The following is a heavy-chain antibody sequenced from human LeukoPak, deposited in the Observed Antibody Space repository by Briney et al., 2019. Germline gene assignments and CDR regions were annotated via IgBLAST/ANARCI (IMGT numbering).Heavy chain of an antibody. CDR2: ISAYNGNT. CDR1: GYTFTSYG. Sequence: ASVKVSCKASGYTFTSYGISWVRQAPGQGLEWMGWISAYNGNTNYAQKLQGRVTMTRDTSTSTVYMELSSLRSEDTAVYYCARARTAAAGTVSLTPLGYWGQGTLVTVSS. CDR3: ARARTAAAGTVSLTPLGY. J-gene: IGHJ4*02. D-gene: IGHD6-13*01. V-gene: IGHV1-18*01.